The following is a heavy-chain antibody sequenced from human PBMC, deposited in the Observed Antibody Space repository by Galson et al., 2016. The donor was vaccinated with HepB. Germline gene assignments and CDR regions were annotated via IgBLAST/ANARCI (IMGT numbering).Heavy chain of an antibody. J-gene: IGHJ4*02. Sequence: SVKVSCKASEYTFSTYEINWVRQATGQGLEWMGWMNPNSGDTGHTQRFQGRVTMTRDTSTSTAYMELSSLRSEDTAVYYCARAIRRCRPICAFDSWGQGTLVTVSS. CDR3: ARAIRRCRPICAFDS. D-gene: IGHD4-17*01. CDR1: EYTFSTYE. V-gene: IGHV1-8*02. CDR2: MNPNSGDT.